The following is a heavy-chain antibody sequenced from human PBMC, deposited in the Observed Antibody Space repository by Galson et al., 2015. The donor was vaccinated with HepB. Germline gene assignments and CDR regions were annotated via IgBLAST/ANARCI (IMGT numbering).Heavy chain of an antibody. V-gene: IGHV3-30*02. CDR2: IRYDGSDK. CDR1: GFTFSSYD. D-gene: IGHD3-10*01. Sequence: SLRLSCAASGFTFSSYDMHWVRQAPGKGLEWVAFIRYDGSDKYYADSVKGRFTISRDNSKNTLYLQINSLRAEDTAVYYCAKDPYYYGSGSYSFDYWGQGTLVAVSS. CDR3: AKDPYYYGSGSYSFDY. J-gene: IGHJ4*02.